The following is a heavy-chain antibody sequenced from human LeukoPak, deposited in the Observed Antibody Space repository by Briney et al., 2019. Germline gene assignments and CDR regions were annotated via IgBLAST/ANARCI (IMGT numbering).Heavy chain of an antibody. CDR1: GFTFSSYA. CDR3: AKDSPDTAMGYYYYYGMDV. J-gene: IGHJ6*02. CDR2: ISGSGGST. V-gene: IGHV3-23*01. Sequence: PGGSLRLSCAASGFTFSSYAMSWVRQAPGKGLERVSAISGSGGSTYYADSVKGRFTISRDNSKNTLYLQMNSLRAEDTAVYYCAKDSPDTAMGYYYYYGMDVWGQGTTVTVSS. D-gene: IGHD5-18*01.